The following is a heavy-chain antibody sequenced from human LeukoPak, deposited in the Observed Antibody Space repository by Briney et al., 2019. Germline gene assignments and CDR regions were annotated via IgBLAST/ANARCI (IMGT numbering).Heavy chain of an antibody. V-gene: IGHV3-7*01. CDR1: GFTFSSYW. D-gene: IGHD1-26*01. J-gene: IGHJ4*02. CDR3: ARDSRPYYSGSRSGPLDY. Sequence: GGSLRLSCAASGFTFSSYWMTWVRQAPGKGLEWVANIKLDVSETYYVDSVRGRFTISRDNTKNSLYLLMDSLRAEDTAVYYCARDSRPYYSGSRSGPLDYWGQGTLVTVSS. CDR2: IKLDVSET.